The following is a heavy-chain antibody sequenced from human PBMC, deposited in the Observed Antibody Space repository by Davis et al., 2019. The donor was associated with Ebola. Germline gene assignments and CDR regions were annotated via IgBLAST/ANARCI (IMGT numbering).Heavy chain of an antibody. V-gene: IGHV3-21*01. Sequence: GESLKISCAASGFTFSGHRMNWVRQAPGKGLEWVSSITSGNSIYYADSLKGRFTISRDNAKNSLYLQLNSLRPEDTALYYCARAPAGRWQWPGTACDYWGQGTLVTVSS. D-gene: IGHD6-19*01. CDR2: ITSGNSI. CDR3: ARAPAGRWQWPGTACDY. CDR1: GFTFSGHR. J-gene: IGHJ4*02.